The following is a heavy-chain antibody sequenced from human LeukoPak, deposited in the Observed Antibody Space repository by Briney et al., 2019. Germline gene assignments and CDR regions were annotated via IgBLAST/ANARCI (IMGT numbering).Heavy chain of an antibody. D-gene: IGHD3-22*01. CDR2: IKQDGSEK. J-gene: IGHJ4*02. Sequence: GGSLRLSCAASGFTFSSYWMSWVRQAPGKGLEWVANIKQDGSEKYYVDSVKGRFTISRDNAKNSLYLQMNSLRAEDTAVYYCARDPPMIVVVTDDALDIWGQGTLVTVSS. V-gene: IGHV3-7*01. CDR3: ARDPPMIVVVTDDALDI. CDR1: GFTFSSYW.